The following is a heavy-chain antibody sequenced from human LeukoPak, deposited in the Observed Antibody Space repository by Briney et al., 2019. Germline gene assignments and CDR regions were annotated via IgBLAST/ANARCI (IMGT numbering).Heavy chain of an antibody. CDR2: FYPGDSDT. V-gene: IGHV5-51*01. Sequence: RGESLKISCKGSGYSFTSYWIGWVRQMPGKGLEWMGIFYPGDSDTRYSPSFQGQVTISADKSISTAYLQWSSLKASDTAMYYCARQGDTAMANTYYFDYWGQGTLVTVSS. J-gene: IGHJ4*02. D-gene: IGHD5-18*01. CDR3: ARQGDTAMANTYYFDY. CDR1: GYSFTSYW.